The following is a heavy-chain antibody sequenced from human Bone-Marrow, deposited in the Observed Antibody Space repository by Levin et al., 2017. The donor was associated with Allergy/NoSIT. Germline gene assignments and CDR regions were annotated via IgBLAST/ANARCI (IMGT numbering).Heavy chain of an antibody. V-gene: IGHV3-30*18. Sequence: GGSLRLSCAASGFTFSSYGMHWVRQAPGKGLEWVAVISYDGSNKYYADSVKGRFTISRDNSKNMLYLQMNSLRVEDTAVYYCVKDPGYSYGDAWGQGTLVTVSS. CDR2: ISYDGSNK. CDR1: GFTFSSYG. D-gene: IGHD5-18*01. CDR3: VKDPGYSYGDA. J-gene: IGHJ5*02.